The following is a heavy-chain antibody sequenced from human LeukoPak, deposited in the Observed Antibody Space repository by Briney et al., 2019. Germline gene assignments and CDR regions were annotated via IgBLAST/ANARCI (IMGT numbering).Heavy chain of an antibody. D-gene: IGHD3-22*01. CDR3: ARDQDMYYYDSSGLYFQH. J-gene: IGHJ1*01. CDR2: ISAYNGNT. Sequence: ASVKVSCKASGYTFTSYGISWVRQAPGQGLEWMGWISAYNGNTNYAQKLQGRVTMTTDTSTSTAYMELRSLRFDDTAVYYCARDQDMYYYDSSGLYFQHWGQGTLVTVSS. V-gene: IGHV1-18*01. CDR1: GYTFTSYG.